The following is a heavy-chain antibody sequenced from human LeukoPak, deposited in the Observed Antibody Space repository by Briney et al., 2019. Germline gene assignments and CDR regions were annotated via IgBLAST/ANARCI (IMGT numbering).Heavy chain of an antibody. CDR3: AKQIVGAKNYYYYMDV. D-gene: IGHD1-26*01. CDR1: GFTFSSYW. Sequence: GGSLRLSCAASGFTFSSYWMSWVRQAPGKGLEWVANIKQDGSEKYYVDSVKGRFTISRDNAKNSLYLQMNSLRAEDTAVYYCAKQIVGAKNYYYYMDVWGKGTTVTVSS. J-gene: IGHJ6*03. V-gene: IGHV3-7*01. CDR2: IKQDGSEK.